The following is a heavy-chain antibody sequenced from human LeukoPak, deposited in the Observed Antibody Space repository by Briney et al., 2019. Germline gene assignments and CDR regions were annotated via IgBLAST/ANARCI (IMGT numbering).Heavy chain of an antibody. V-gene: IGHV3-30*03. J-gene: IGHJ6*03. CDR2: ISHDGINT. D-gene: IGHD2-15*01. CDR3: AGYCSGGSCHSWDLFYYYYYYYMDV. Sequence: HPGGSLRLSCAASGFSFSNYAMRWVRQDSGRGLDWLAVISHDGINTYYADSAKGRFTISRDNSKNTLYLQVNSLRTDDTAVYYCAGYCSGGSCHSWDLFYYYYYYYMDVWGKGTTVTVSS. CDR1: GFSFSNYA.